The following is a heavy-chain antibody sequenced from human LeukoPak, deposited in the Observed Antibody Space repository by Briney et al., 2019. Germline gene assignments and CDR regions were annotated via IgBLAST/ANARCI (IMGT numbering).Heavy chain of an antibody. CDR2: ISYDGNNK. CDR1: GFTFNNYA. D-gene: IGHD2/OR15-2a*01. CDR3: ARGQRMFYYYYGVDV. Sequence: PGRSLRLSCAASGFTFNNYAIHWARQAPGKGLEWVTVISYDGNNKYYADSVKGRFTISRDNSKKTLYLQMNSLRAEDTAVYYCARGQRMFYYYYGVDVWGQGTTVTVSS. V-gene: IGHV3-30-3*01. J-gene: IGHJ6*02.